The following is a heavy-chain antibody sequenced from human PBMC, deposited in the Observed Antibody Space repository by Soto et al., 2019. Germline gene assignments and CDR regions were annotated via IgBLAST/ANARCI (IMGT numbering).Heavy chain of an antibody. D-gene: IGHD4-17*01. J-gene: IGHJ5*02. V-gene: IGHV4-61*01. CDR3: ARIDGDYGHNWFDP. Sequence: QVQLKESGPGLLKPSETLSLTCTVSGASVSSASYYWAWLRQPPGRGLEWIGSVYFSGSTSYIPSLKSRVTISADTSKNQFSLNLGSVTASDSAVDYCARIDGDYGHNWFDPWGQGTLVIVSP. CDR2: VYFSGST. CDR1: GASVSSASYY.